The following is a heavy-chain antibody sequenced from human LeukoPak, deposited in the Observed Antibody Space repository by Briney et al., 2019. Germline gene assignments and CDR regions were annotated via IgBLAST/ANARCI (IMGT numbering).Heavy chain of an antibody. D-gene: IGHD3-22*01. CDR3: ASQYYYDSSGYYREHDY. Sequence: GGSLRLSCAASGFIFSRYWMHWVRQAPGKGLVWVSRINSDGSTTSYADSVKGRFTISRDNTRNTLYLQMNSLRAEDTAVYYCASQYYYDSSGYYREHDYWGQGTLVTVSS. V-gene: IGHV3-74*01. J-gene: IGHJ4*02. CDR2: INSDGSTT. CDR1: GFIFSRYW.